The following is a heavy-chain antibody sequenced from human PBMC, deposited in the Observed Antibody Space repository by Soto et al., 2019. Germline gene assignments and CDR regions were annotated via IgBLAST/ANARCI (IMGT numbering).Heavy chain of an antibody. J-gene: IGHJ3*01. Sequence: QVQLQESGPGLVKPSETLSLTCTVSGGSISSYYWSWIRQPPGKGLEWIGYIFYSGSTNYNPSLKSRVTISVDTSKYQFSLKRSSVTAADTAVYYGARLYGVDAFDFWGQGTMVTVSS. V-gene: IGHV4-59*08. CDR2: IFYSGST. D-gene: IGHD3-16*02. CDR3: ARLYGVDAFDF. CDR1: GGSISSYY.